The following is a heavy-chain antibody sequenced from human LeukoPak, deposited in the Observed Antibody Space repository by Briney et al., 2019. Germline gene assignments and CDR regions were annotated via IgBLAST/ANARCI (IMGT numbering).Heavy chain of an antibody. CDR1: GGSISSGDYY. V-gene: IGHV4-30-4*01. Sequence: SETLSLTCTVSGGSISSGDYYWSWIRQPPGKGLEWIGYIYYSGSTYYNPSLKSRVTLSVDTSKNQFSLKLSSVTAADTAVYYCARGAVPAAISLWGQGTLVTVSS. J-gene: IGHJ4*02. CDR3: ARGAVPAAISL. CDR2: IYYSGST. D-gene: IGHD2-2*01.